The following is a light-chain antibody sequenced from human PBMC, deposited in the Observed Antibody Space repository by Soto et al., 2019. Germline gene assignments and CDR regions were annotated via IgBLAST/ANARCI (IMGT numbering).Light chain of an antibody. Sequence: DTVLTQSPVTLPLSPGKSATLYSGARQRVSGGFLACYQHKPGLTPRLIVYDTSCRATGIPDRFSGSGSGTAFTLTIARMDPDVVAVYYCQQYGSSPSFGQGTKVDIK. V-gene: IGKV3D-20*01. CDR3: QQYGSSPS. J-gene: IGKJ1*01. CDR1: QRVSGGF. CDR2: DTS.